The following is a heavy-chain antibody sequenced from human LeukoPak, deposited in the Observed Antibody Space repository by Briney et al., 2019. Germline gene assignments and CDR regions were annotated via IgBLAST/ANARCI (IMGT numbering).Heavy chain of an antibody. CDR2: MNPNSGNT. D-gene: IGHD3-22*01. Sequence: GASVTVSCKASGYTFTSYDINWVRQATGQGLEWMGWMNPNSGNTGYAQKFQGRVTMTRNTSISTAYMELSSLRSEDTAVYYCASAQLSGYPRIDAFDIWGQGTMVTVSS. J-gene: IGHJ3*02. CDR1: GYTFTSYD. CDR3: ASAQLSGYPRIDAFDI. V-gene: IGHV1-8*01.